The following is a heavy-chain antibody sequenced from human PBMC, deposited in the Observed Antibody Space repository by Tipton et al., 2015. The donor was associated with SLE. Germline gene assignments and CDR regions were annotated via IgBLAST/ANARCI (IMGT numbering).Heavy chain of an antibody. D-gene: IGHD3-10*01. J-gene: IGHJ6*02. CDR2: IYYSGTT. CDR3: ARGSRGVGMDV. CDR1: GSSISHYY. Sequence: TLSLTCTVSGSSISHYYCSWIRQPPGKGLEWIGYIYYSGTTNYNPSLKSRVTISIDTSKNQFSLNLSSVTAADKTVYYCARGSRGVGMDVWGQGTTVIVSS. V-gene: IGHV4-59*01.